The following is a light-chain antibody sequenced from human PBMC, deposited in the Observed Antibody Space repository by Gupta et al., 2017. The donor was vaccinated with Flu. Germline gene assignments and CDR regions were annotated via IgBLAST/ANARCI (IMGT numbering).Light chain of an antibody. CDR2: DDD. Sequence: SSVLTQPSSVSVAPGQTASITRGGNNIGGKSVHWYLQKSGQAPVLVVHDDDDRPPGIPERFSGSKSGNTATLTLSRVEAGDEADYYCQVWDTNSGRVFGGGTKLTVL. J-gene: IGLJ3*02. V-gene: IGLV3-21*02. CDR1: NIGGKS. CDR3: QVWDTNSGRV.